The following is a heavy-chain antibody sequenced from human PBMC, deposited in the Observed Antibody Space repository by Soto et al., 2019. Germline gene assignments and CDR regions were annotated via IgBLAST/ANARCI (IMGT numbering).Heavy chain of an antibody. D-gene: IGHD3-22*01. Sequence: ASVKVSCKTSGYTFASYYMHWVRQAPGQGLEWMGTINPSGGSTSYAQKFQERVTITRDMSTSTAYMELSSLRSEDTAVYYCAADLSVYDSSGYYELNFDYWGQGTLVTVSS. CDR2: INPSGGST. V-gene: IGHV1-46*01. CDR1: GYTFASYY. J-gene: IGHJ4*02. CDR3: AADLSVYDSSGYYELNFDY.